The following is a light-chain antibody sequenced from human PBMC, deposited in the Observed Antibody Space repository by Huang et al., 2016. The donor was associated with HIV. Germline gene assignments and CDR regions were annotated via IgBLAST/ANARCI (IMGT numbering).Light chain of an antibody. CDR2: GAS. V-gene: IGKV3-15*01. J-gene: IGKJ2*01. Sequence: EIVMTQSPATLSVSPGERATLSCRASQSVSSNLAWYQQKPGQGPRLLIYGASTRATGIPARFRGSGSGTEFTLTISSLQSEDFAVYYCQQYNNWPPHTFGQGTKLEIK. CDR3: QQYNNWPPHT. CDR1: QSVSSN.